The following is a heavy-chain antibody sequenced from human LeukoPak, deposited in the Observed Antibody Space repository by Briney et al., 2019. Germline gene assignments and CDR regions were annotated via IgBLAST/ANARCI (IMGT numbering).Heavy chain of an antibody. D-gene: IGHD4-17*01. CDR3: ARDGVVDYGDYPPRDYYNYYGMDV. V-gene: IGHV1-2*02. Sequence: GASVKVSCKASGYTFTGYYMHWVRQAPGQGLEWMGWINPNSGGTNYAQKFQGRVTMTRDTSISTAYMELSRLRSDDTAVYYCARDGVVDYGDYPPRDYYNYYGMDVWGQGTTVTVSS. J-gene: IGHJ6*02. CDR2: INPNSGGT. CDR1: GYTFTGYY.